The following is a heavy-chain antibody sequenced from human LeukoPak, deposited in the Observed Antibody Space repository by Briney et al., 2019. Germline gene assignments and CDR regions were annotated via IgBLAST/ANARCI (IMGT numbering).Heavy chain of an antibody. CDR1: GGSFTDYF. CDR3: ARGRIAKIVVVHSFSYGMDV. Sequence: SETLSLTCTVFGGSFTDYFWTWIRHSPGKGLEWIGEINDYTGDTRYNPSLNSRVSISLEKSKNLFSLELRSVTAADTAVYYCARGRIAKIVVVHSFSYGMDVWGQGTTVTVSS. D-gene: IGHD3-22*01. CDR2: INDYTGDT. J-gene: IGHJ6*02. V-gene: IGHV4-34*01.